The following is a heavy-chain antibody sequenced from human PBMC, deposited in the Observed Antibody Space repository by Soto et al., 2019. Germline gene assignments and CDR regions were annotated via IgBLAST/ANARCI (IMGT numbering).Heavy chain of an antibody. D-gene: IGHD3-10*01. V-gene: IGHV4-59*01. J-gene: IGHJ3*02. CDR3: ARKVDSYGGDDFDI. CDR1: GGSISSYY. Sequence: QEQLQESGPGLVKPSETLSLTCTVSGGSISSYYWSWIRQPPGKGLEWIGYIYYSGSTNYNPSLKSRVTISVDTCKNQFSLKLSSVTAADTAVYYCARKVDSYGGDDFDIWGQGTMVTVSS. CDR2: IYYSGST.